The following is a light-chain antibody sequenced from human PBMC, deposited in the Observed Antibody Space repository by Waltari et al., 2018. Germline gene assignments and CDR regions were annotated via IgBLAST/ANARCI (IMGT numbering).Light chain of an antibody. CDR1: QSIGNY. CDR2: MAS. CDR3: QHFNSYPFI. V-gene: IGKV1-5*03. J-gene: IGKJ2*01. Sequence: DIQMTQSPSPLSASVGDRVTITCRASQSIGNYLAWYQQKPGKAPKLLIFMASTLQRKVPSRFSGSGSGTEFALTISGLQADDFATYFCQHFNSYPFIFGRGTKLEIK.